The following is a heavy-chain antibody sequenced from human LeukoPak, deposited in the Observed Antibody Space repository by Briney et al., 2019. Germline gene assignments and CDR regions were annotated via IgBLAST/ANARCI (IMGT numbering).Heavy chain of an antibody. CDR1: GFTFSSYS. CDR2: ISSSSSYI. J-gene: IGHJ4*02. V-gene: IGHV3-21*01. Sequence: TGGSLRLSCAASGFTFSSYSMNWVRQAPGKGLEWVSSISSSSSYIYYADSVKGRFTISRDNAKNSLYLQMNSLRAEDTAVYYCARDNLRYGSGSMADYWGQGTLATVSS. CDR3: ARDNLRYGSGSMADY. D-gene: IGHD3-10*01.